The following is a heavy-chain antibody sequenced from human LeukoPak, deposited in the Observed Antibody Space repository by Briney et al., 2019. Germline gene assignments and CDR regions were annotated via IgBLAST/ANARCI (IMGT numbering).Heavy chain of an antibody. D-gene: IGHD3-10*01. Sequence: RPSETLSLTCTVSGGSISTFYWSWIRQPPGKGLEWIGYIFYNGSSNHNPSLNSRLTISVDTSTNQFSLKLNSVTAADTAVYYCASGNYGSGVLDVWGKGTTVTISS. J-gene: IGHJ6*04. CDR2: IFYNGSS. CDR3: ASGNYGSGVLDV. V-gene: IGHV4-59*01. CDR1: GGSISTFY.